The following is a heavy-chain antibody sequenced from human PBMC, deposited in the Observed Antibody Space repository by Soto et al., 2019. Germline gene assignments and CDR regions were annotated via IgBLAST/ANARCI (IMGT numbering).Heavy chain of an antibody. J-gene: IGHJ4*02. Sequence: QVQLVQSGAEVKKPGSSVKVSCKASGGTFSSYTISWVRQAPGQGLEGMGRIIPILGIANYAQKFQGRVTITADKSTSTAYMELSSLRSEDTAVYYCATSYGDSLHPVGYWGQGALVTASS. CDR2: IIPILGIA. CDR1: GGTFSSYT. D-gene: IGHD4-17*01. V-gene: IGHV1-69*02. CDR3: ATSYGDSLHPVGY.